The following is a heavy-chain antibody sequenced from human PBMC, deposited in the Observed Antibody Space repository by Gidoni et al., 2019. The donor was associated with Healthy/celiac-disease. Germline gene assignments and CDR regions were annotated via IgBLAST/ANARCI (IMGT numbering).Heavy chain of an antibody. D-gene: IGHD6-19*01. CDR2: IYYSGST. CDR3: ASSIAVAGTPWYFDL. CDR1: CASIRSYY. J-gene: IGHJ2*01. V-gene: IGHV4-59*01. Sequence: QVQLQESGPRLVKPSETLSLTCPVSCASIRSYYWSWIRQPPGKGLEWIGYIYYSGSTNYNPSLKSRVTISVDTSKKQFSLKLSSVTAADTAVYYCASSIAVAGTPWYFDLWGRGTLVTVSS.